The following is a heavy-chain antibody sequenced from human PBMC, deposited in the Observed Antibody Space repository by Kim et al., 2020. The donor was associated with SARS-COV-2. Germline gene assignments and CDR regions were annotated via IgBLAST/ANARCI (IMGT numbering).Heavy chain of an antibody. CDR2: NT. Sequence: NTGTAQKFQGRVTMSTDISITTAYMELSSLTSEDTAVYYCARGVTAGVDIWGQGTMVTVAS. J-gene: IGHJ3*02. D-gene: IGHD2-21*02. V-gene: IGHV1-8*01. CDR3: ARGVTAGVDI.